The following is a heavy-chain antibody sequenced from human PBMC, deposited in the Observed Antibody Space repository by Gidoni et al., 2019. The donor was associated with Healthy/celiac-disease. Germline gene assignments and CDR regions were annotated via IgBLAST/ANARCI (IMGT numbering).Heavy chain of an antibody. CDR3: ARDRVGGGPDAFDI. J-gene: IGHJ3*02. D-gene: IGHD1-26*01. V-gene: IGHV1-69*01. CDR2: LIPIFGTA. CDR1: VGTFSSYS. Sequence: QVQLVQSGAEVKKPGSSVQVSCKASVGTFSSYSISWVRQAPGQGLEWRGGLIPIFGTANYAQKFQGRVTITADESTSTAYMELSSLRSEDTAVYYCARDRVGGGPDAFDIWGQGTMVTVSS.